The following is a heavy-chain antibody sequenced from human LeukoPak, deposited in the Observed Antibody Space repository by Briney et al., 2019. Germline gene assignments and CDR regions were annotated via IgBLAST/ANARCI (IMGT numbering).Heavy chain of an antibody. CDR1: GGTFSSYA. Sequence: GASVKVSCTASGGTFSSYAISWVRQAPGQGLEWMGGIIPIFGTANYAQKFQGRVTITADESTSTAYMELSSLRSEDTAVYYCAGGGSTVVTAWSTYFDYWGQGTLVTVSS. J-gene: IGHJ4*02. CDR3: AGGGSTVVTAWSTYFDY. CDR2: IIPIFGTA. V-gene: IGHV1-69*01. D-gene: IGHD4-23*01.